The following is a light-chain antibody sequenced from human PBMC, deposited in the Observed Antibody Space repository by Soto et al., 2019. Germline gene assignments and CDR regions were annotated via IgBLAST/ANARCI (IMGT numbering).Light chain of an antibody. Sequence: EIVLTQSPATLSLSPGERATLSCRASQSVSSYLAWYQQKPGQAPRLHIYDASNRATGIPARFSGSGSGTDFTLTISSLEPGDFAVYYCQQRSNWPPTFGGGTKVEIK. CDR1: QSVSSY. CDR3: QQRSNWPPT. CDR2: DAS. J-gene: IGKJ4*01. V-gene: IGKV3-11*01.